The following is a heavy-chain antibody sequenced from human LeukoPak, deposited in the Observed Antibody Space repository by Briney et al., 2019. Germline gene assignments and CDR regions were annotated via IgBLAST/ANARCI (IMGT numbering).Heavy chain of an antibody. Sequence: AGGSLRLSCAASGFTFSSYAMHWVRQAPGKGLEWVAVISYDGSNKYYADSVKGRFTISRDNSKNTLYLQMNSLRAEDTAVYYCARGDYGGAAFDIWGQGTMVTVSS. J-gene: IGHJ3*02. CDR3: ARGDYGGAAFDI. CDR2: ISYDGSNK. V-gene: IGHV3-30-3*01. CDR1: GFTFSSYA. D-gene: IGHD4-17*01.